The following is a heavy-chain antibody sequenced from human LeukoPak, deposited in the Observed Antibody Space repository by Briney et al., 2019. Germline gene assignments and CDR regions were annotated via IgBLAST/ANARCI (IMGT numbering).Heavy chain of an antibody. V-gene: IGHV3-7*01. Sequence: GGSLRLSCAASGFTFSSYWMSWVRQAPGKGLEWVANIKQDGSEKYYVDSVKGRFTISRDIGKNSLYLQMNSLRAEDTAVHYCAASSGSGNYAYYFDYWGQGTLVTVSS. J-gene: IGHJ4*02. CDR3: AASSGSGNYAYYFDY. CDR2: IKQDGSEK. D-gene: IGHD3-22*01. CDR1: GFTFSSYW.